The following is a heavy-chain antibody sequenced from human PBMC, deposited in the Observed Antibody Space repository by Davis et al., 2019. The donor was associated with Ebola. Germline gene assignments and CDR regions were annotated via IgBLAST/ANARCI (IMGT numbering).Heavy chain of an antibody. CDR3: ARSTMTQDAFDI. D-gene: IGHD3-22*01. J-gene: IGHJ3*02. V-gene: IGHV7-4-1*02. CDR2: INTETGNP. CDR1: GYTFTNYA. Sequence: ASVKVSCKASGYTFTNYAMHWVRQAPGQGLEWMGWINTETGNPTYAQGFTGRFVLSLDTSVRTANLQISSLKAEDTAVYYCARSTMTQDAFDIWGQGTMVTVSS.